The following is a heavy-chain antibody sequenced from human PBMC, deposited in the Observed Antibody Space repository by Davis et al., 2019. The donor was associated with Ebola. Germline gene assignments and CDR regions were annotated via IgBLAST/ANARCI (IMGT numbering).Heavy chain of an antibody. Sequence: ASVKVSCKASGGTFSSYAISWVRQAPGQGLEWMGWINPNSGGTNYAQKFQGRVTMTRDTSISTAYMELSRLRSDDTAVYYCAREDGDAFDIWGQGTMVTVSS. CDR1: GGTFSSYA. V-gene: IGHV1-2*02. CDR2: INPNSGGT. CDR3: AREDGDAFDI. J-gene: IGHJ3*02.